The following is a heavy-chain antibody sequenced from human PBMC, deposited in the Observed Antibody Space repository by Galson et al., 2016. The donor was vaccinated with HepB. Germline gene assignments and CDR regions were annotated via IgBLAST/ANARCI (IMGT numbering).Heavy chain of an antibody. CDR2: ISSGGGGT. CDR3: AGGALYEGLDP. V-gene: IGHV3-23*01. Sequence: LRLSCAASGLTLSTYAMSLVRQAPGKGLEWVSGISSGGGGTNYADSVKGRFSISRDNSKNTLFLQMNSLRAEDTAVYYCAGGALYEGLDPWGQGTLVTVSS. D-gene: IGHD2/OR15-2a*01. CDR1: GLTLSTYA. J-gene: IGHJ5*02.